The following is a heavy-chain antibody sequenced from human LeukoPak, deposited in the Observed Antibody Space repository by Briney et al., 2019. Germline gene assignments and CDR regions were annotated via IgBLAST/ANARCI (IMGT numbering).Heavy chain of an antibody. V-gene: IGHV4-4*07. CDR3: ARVPTMVRQGDWFDP. CDR1: GGSISNYY. D-gene: IGHD3-10*01. Sequence: SEALSLTCSVSGGSISNYYWSWIRQPAGKGLEWIGSIYHSGSTYYNPSLKSRVTISVDTSKNQFSLKLSSVTAADTAVYYCARVPTMVRQGDWFDPWGQGTLVTVSS. J-gene: IGHJ5*02. CDR2: IYHSGST.